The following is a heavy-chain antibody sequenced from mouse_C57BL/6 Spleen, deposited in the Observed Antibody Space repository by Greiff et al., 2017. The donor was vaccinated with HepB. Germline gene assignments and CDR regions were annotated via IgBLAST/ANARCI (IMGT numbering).Heavy chain of an antibody. CDR1: GYTFTDYY. J-gene: IGHJ2*01. V-gene: IGHV1-84*01. Sequence: QVQLKESGPELVKPGASVKISCKASGYTFTDYYINWVKQRPGQGLEWIGWIYPGSGNTKYNEKFKGKATLTVDTSSSTAYMQLSSLNSEDSAVYFCARELIYYGNYDYFDYWGQGTTLTVSS. CDR3: ARELIYYGNYDYFDY. D-gene: IGHD2-1*01. CDR2: IYPGSGNT.